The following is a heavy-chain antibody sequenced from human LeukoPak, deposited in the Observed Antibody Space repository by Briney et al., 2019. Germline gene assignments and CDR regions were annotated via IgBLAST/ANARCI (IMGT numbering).Heavy chain of an antibody. CDR2: INHSGST. V-gene: IGHV4-34*01. Sequence: ASETLSLTCAVYGGSFSGYYWSWLRQPPGKGLEWIGEINHSGSTNYNPSLKSRVTISVDTSKNQFSLKLSSVTAADTAVYYCARGGYDFWSVLDAFDIWGQGTMVTVSS. CDR1: GGSFSGYY. J-gene: IGHJ3*02. CDR3: ARGGYDFWSVLDAFDI. D-gene: IGHD3-3*01.